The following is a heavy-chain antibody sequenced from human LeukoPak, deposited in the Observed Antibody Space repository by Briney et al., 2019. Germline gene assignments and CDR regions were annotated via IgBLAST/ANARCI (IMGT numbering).Heavy chain of an antibody. J-gene: IGHJ3*02. CDR1: GGSTTSSNR. CDR2: IYHRGSI. CDR3: ARDGGEYDVLYGYSSYAFDI. Sequence: PSLSLPRTCAVSGGSTTSSNRWRWVRPPPRKGLERIGEIYHRGSINYNPSLKGRVTISVDKSKNQFSLKLSSVTAADTAVYYCARDGGEYDVLYGYSSYAFDIGGQGTMVTVSS. V-gene: IGHV4-4*02. D-gene: IGHD3-9*01.